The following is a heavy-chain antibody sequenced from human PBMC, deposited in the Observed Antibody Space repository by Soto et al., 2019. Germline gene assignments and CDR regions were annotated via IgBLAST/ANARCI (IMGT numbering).Heavy chain of an antibody. Sequence: SETLCLTCAVYGGSFSGYYWSWIRQPPGKGLEWIGEINHRGSTNYNPSLKSRVTISVDTSKNQFSLKLSSVTAADTAVYYCARSWELLRGMDVWGQGTTVTVSS. CDR3: ARSWELLRGMDV. CDR1: GGSFSGYY. J-gene: IGHJ6*02. V-gene: IGHV4-34*01. D-gene: IGHD1-26*01. CDR2: INHRGST.